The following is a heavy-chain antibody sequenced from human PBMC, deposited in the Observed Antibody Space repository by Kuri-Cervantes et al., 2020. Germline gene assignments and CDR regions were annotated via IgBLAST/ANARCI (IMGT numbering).Heavy chain of an antibody. V-gene: IGHV1-69*06. CDR3: AKDLVIGEAY. CDR2: IIPIFGTA. CDR1: GGTFSSYA. Sequence: SVKVSCKASGGTFSSYAISWVRQAPGQGLEWMGGIIPIFGTANYAQKFQGRVTITADKSTSTAYMELSSLRVEDTAVYYCAKDLVIGEAYWGQGTLVTVSS. D-gene: IGHD3-10*01. J-gene: IGHJ4*02.